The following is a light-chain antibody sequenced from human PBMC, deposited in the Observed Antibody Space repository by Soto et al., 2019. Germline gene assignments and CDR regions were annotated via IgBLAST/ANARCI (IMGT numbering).Light chain of an antibody. CDR1: QSMGSN. CDR2: GAS. J-gene: IGKJ1*01. Sequence: EIVLTQSPGTLSLSPGERATLSCRASQSMGSNVAWYQQKPGQAPRLLIYGASTRATGIPARFSGSGSGTEFTLTISSLQSEDFAVYYCQQYDDWPATFGQGTKVDI. V-gene: IGKV3-15*01. CDR3: QQYDDWPAT.